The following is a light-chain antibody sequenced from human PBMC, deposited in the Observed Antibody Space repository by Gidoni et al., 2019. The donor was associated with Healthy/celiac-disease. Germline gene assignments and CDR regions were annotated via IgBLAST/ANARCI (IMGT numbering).Light chain of an antibody. CDR1: KLGDKY. Sequence: SYELTQPPSVSVSPGQTASITGSGDKLGDKYACWYQQKPGQYPVLVISKDSKRPSGIPERFAGSNSGNTATLTISGTQAMDEADYYCQAWDSSTGGVFGTGTKVTVL. CDR2: KDS. V-gene: IGLV3-1*01. CDR3: QAWDSSTGGV. J-gene: IGLJ1*01.